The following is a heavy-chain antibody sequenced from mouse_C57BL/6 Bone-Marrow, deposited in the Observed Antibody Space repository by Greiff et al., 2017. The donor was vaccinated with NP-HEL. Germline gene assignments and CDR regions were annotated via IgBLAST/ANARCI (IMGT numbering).Heavy chain of an antibody. V-gene: IGHV5-4*01. CDR2: ISDGGSYT. Sequence: EVQLVESGGGLVKPGGSLKLSCAASGFTFSSYAMSWVRQTPEKRLEWVATISDGGSYTYYPDNVKGRFTISRDNAKNNLYLQMSHLKSEDTAMYYCARFITTVVAYSYWYFDVWGTGTTVTVSS. D-gene: IGHD1-1*01. CDR3: ARFITTVVAYSYWYFDV. CDR1: GFTFSSYA. J-gene: IGHJ1*03.